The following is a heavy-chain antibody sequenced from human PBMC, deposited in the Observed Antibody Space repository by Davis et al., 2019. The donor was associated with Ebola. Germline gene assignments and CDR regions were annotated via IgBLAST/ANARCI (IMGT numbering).Heavy chain of an antibody. D-gene: IGHD2-2*01. CDR3: ARGLHRRYCSSTSCHRGYFDL. CDR2: ISSSSSYI. CDR1: GFTFSSYS. Sequence: GESLKISCAASGFTFSSYSMNWVRQAPGKGLEWVSSISSSSSYIYYADSVKGRFTISRDNAKNSLYLQMNSLRAEDTAVYYCARGLHRRYCSSTSCHRGYFDLWGRGTLVTVSS. J-gene: IGHJ2*01. V-gene: IGHV3-21*01.